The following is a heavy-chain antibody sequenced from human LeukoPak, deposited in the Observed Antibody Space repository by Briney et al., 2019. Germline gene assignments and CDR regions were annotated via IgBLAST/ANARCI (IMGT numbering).Heavy chain of an antibody. J-gene: IGHJ3*02. D-gene: IGHD2-8*01. Sequence: GGSLRLSCAASGFTFSSYTMNWVRQAPGKGLEWVSSISSTSYYIHDADSLKGRVTISRDNAKNSLYLQMNSLRAEDTAVYYCARGGLGYCANGVCYNDPSDIWGQGTVVTVSS. CDR2: ISSTSYYI. V-gene: IGHV3-21*01. CDR3: ARGGLGYCANGVCYNDPSDI. CDR1: GFTFSSYT.